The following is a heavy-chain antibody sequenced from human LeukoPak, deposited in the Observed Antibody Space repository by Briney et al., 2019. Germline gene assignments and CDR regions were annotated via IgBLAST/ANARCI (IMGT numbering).Heavy chain of an antibody. D-gene: IGHD2-21*02. CDR1: GYTFTSYY. V-gene: IGHV1-46*01. J-gene: IGHJ4*02. CDR3: AIGDFYY. CDR2: INPSGGST. Sequence: ASVKVSCKASGYTFTSYYMHWVRQAPGQGLEWMGIINPSGGSTNYAQKLQGRVTMTTDTSTSTAYMELRSLRSDDTAVYYCAIGDFYYWGQGTLVTVSS.